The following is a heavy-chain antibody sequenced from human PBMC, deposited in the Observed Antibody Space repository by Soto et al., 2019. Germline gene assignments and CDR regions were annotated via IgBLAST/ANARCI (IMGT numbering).Heavy chain of an antibody. CDR2: TSAYNGNT. Sequence: GASVKVSCKASGYTFTSYGISWVRQAPGQGLEWMGWTSAYNGNTNYAQKLQGRVTMTTDTSTSTAYMELRSLRSDDTAVYYCARDWGVYSRQRGDAFDIWGQGTMVTVSS. V-gene: IGHV1-18*01. J-gene: IGHJ3*02. CDR1: GYTFTSYG. D-gene: IGHD6-13*01. CDR3: ARDWGVYSRQRGDAFDI.